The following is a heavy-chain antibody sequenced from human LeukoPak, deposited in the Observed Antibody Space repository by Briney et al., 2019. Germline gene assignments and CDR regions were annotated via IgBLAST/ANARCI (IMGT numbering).Heavy chain of an antibody. Sequence: ASVKVSCKVSGYTLTELSMHWVRQAPGKGLEWMGGFDPEDGETIYAQKFQGRVTMTEDTSTDTAYMELSSLRSEDTAVYYCATDFGCSGGSCYSGKKNYYYGMDVWGQGTTVTVSS. D-gene: IGHD2-15*01. J-gene: IGHJ6*02. V-gene: IGHV1-24*01. CDR2: FDPEDGET. CDR1: GYTLTELS. CDR3: ATDFGCSGGSCYSGKKNYYYGMDV.